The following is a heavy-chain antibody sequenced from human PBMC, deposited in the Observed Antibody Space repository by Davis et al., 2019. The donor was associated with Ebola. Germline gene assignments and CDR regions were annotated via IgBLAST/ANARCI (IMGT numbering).Heavy chain of an antibody. V-gene: IGHV4-31*03. CDR2: IYYSGST. CDR3: ARDLRYDSSGYDYYFYMDV. J-gene: IGHJ6*03. Sequence: PSETLSLTCTVSGGSISRGGSYWTWLRQHPGKGLEWIGYIYYSGSTYYKPSLKSRVTISLDTSKNQFSLNLYSVTAADTAVYYCARDLRYDSSGYDYYFYMDVWGKGTTVTASS. CDR1: GGSISRGGSY. D-gene: IGHD3-22*01.